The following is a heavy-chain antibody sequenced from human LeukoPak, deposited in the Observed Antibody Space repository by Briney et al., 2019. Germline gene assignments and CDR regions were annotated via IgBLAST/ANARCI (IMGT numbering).Heavy chain of an antibody. Sequence: GASVKVSCKASGYTFTGYYMHWVRQAPGQGLEWMGWINPNSGGTNYAQKFQGRATMTRDTSISTAYMELSRLRSDDTAVYYCTRLYGDHAGGAFDIWGQGTMVTVSS. CDR3: TRLYGDHAGGAFDI. CDR2: INPNSGGT. V-gene: IGHV1-2*02. D-gene: IGHD4-17*01. CDR1: GYTFTGYY. J-gene: IGHJ3*02.